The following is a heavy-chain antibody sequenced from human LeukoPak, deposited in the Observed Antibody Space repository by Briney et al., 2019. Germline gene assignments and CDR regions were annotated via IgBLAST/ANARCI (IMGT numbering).Heavy chain of an antibody. J-gene: IGHJ6*03. Sequence: PGGSLRLSCVVSGFTFSSYGVNWVRQAPGKGLEWVSSIGTSGRYTYYADSVKGRFTISRDNAKNSLYLQMNSLRAGDTAVYYCARDDFWSGDYYYYYMDVWGKGTTVTVS. V-gene: IGHV3-21*06. D-gene: IGHD3-3*01. CDR2: IGTSGRYT. CDR3: ARDDFWSGDYYYYYMDV. CDR1: GFTFSSYG.